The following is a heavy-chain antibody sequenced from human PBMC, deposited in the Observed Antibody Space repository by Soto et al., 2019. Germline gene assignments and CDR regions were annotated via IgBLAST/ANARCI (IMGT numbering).Heavy chain of an antibody. CDR3: AKDIHVGDDRPYYYYGMDV. D-gene: IGHD3-16*01. CDR2: ISYDGSNK. V-gene: IGHV3-30*18. CDR1: GFTFSSYG. Sequence: GGSLRLSCAASGFTFSSYGMHWVRQAPGKGLEWVAVISYDGSNKYYADSVKGRFTISRDNSKNTLYLQMNSLRAEDTAVYYCAKDIHVGDDRPYYYYGMDVWGEGTTVTVSS. J-gene: IGHJ6*04.